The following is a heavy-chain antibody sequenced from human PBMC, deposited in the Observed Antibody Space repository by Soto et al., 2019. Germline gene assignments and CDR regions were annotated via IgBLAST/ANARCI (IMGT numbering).Heavy chain of an antibody. Sequence: QVQLVQSGAEVKKPGSSVKVSCKASGGTFSSYAISWVRQAPGQGLEWMGGIIPIFGTANYAQKFQGRVTITADESTSTAYRELSSLRSEDTAVYYCASKIETANYYYYGMDVWGQGTTVTVSS. CDR1: GGTFSSYA. CDR2: IIPIFGTA. CDR3: ASKIETANYYYYGMDV. V-gene: IGHV1-69*12. J-gene: IGHJ6*02.